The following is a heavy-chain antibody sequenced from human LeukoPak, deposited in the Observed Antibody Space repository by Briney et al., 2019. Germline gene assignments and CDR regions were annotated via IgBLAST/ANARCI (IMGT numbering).Heavy chain of an antibody. D-gene: IGHD2-15*01. CDR2: ISYDGSNK. CDR1: GFTFSSYG. Sequence: GGSLRLSCAASGFTFSSYGMHCVRQAPGKGLEWVAVISYDGSNKYYADSVKGRFTISRDNSKNTLYLQMNSLRAEDTAVYYCHVVAAAHDAFDIWGKGTMVTVSS. V-gene: IGHV3-30*03. J-gene: IGHJ3*02. CDR3: HVVAAAHDAFDI.